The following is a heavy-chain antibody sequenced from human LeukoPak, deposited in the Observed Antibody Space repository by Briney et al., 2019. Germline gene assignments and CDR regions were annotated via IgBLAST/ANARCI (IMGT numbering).Heavy chain of an antibody. CDR3: ACRDLSSTWSYP. J-gene: IGHJ5*02. CDR2: IYPGDSRV. V-gene: IGHV5-51*01. D-gene: IGHD6-13*01. CDR1: GYSFTNYW. Sequence: GESLKISCKGVGYSFTNYWIGWVRQMPGKGMEWMGVIYPGDSRVRYNPSFQGQVTISVDKSVSTAYLQWISLKASDTAMYYCACRDLSSTWSYPWGQDPWSPSPQ.